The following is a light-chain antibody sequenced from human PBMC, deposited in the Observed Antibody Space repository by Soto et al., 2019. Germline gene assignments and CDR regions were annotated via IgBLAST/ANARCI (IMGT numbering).Light chain of an antibody. Sequence: DIQMTQSPSSLSASVGDRVTITCRASQSISSYLNWYQKKPGKAPELLIYAASSLQSGVPSRFSGSGSGTGLTLTISSLQPEDFATYYCQQSYSTPWTFGQGTKVEIK. J-gene: IGKJ1*01. CDR2: AAS. V-gene: IGKV1-39*01. CDR3: QQSYSTPWT. CDR1: QSISSY.